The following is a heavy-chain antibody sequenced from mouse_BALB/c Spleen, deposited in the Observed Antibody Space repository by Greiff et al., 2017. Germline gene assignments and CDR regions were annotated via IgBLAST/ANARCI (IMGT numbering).Heavy chain of an antibody. CDR1: GFTFSDYG. Sequence: EVHLVESGGGLVQPGGSRKLSCAASGFTFSDYGMAWVRQAPGKGPEWVAFISNLAYSIYYADTVKGRFTISRDNAKNNLYLQMSSLKSEDTAMYYCARDDAMDYWGQGTSVTVSS. V-gene: IGHV5-15*02. CDR3: ARDDAMDY. CDR2: ISNLAYSI. J-gene: IGHJ4*01.